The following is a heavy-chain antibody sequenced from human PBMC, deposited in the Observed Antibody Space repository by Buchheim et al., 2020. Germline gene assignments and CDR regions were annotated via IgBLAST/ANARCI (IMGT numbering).Heavy chain of an antibody. CDR3: STTLRGWNGVGDY. V-gene: IGHV4-39*01. D-gene: IGHD1-1*01. Sequence: QLQLQESGPGLVKPSETLALTCTVSGGSISSSSYFWGWVRQPPGKGLEWIGSIDHSGTTYYNPSLMNRVSVSKDTSKNQFSLILRSVTAADTAVYYCSTTLRGWNGVGDYWGRGTL. CDR1: GGSISSSSYF. CDR2: IDHSGTT. J-gene: IGHJ4*02.